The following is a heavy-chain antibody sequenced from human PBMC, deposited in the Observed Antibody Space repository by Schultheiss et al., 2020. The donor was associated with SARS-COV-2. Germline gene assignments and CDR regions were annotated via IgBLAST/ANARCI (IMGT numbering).Heavy chain of an antibody. Sequence: SETLSLTCTVSGGSISSYYWSWIRQPPGKGLEWIGYIYHSGSTYYNPSLKSRVTISVDTSKNQFSLKLSSVTAADTAVYYCARDSGYNSRYWYFDLWGRGTLVTVSS. J-gene: IGHJ2*01. CDR2: IYHSGST. V-gene: IGHV4-4*08. CDR1: GGSISSYY. CDR3: ARDSGYNSRYWYFDL. D-gene: IGHD5-12*01.